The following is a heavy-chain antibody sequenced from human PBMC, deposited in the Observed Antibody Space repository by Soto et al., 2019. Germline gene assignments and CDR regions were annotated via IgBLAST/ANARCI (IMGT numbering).Heavy chain of an antibody. CDR2: ISHSGGT. V-gene: IGHV4-34*01. D-gene: IGHD1-1*01. J-gene: IGHJ6*02. CDR3: ARGPIGTTRPSYYYYGMGV. Sequence: SETLSLTCGVYGGSLSNYYWSWIRQSPGKGLEWIGEISHSGGTNHNPSLKSRVTISLDTSKSRSSLKVRSLTAADTAVYYCARGPIGTTRPSYYYYGMGVWGQGTTVTVSS. CDR1: GGSLSNYY.